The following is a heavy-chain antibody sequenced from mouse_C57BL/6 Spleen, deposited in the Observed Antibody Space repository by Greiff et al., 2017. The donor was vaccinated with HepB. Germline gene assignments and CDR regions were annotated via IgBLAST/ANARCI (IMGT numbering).Heavy chain of an antibody. CDR1: GFTFSDAW. CDR2: IRNKANNHAT. J-gene: IGHJ3*01. V-gene: IGHV6-6*01. CDR3: TPIYYGYDAWFAY. Sequence: EVQRVESGGGLVQPGGSMKLSCAASGFTFSDAWMDWVRQSPEKGLEWVAEIRNKANNHATYYAESVKGRFTISRDDSKSSVYLQMNSLRAEDTGIYYCTPIYYGYDAWFAYWGQGTLVTVSA. D-gene: IGHD2-2*01.